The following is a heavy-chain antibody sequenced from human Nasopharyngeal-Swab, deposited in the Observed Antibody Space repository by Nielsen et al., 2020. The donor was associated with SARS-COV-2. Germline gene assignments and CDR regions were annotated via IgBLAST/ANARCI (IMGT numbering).Heavy chain of an antibody. J-gene: IGHJ4*02. CDR2: ISYDGSGI. CDR1: GFTFSSYA. Sequence: GESLKISCAASGFTFSSYAMDWIRQAPGRGLEWVAIISYDGSGIFYADSVKGRFTVSRDNSKNTLYLQMNSLRAEDTAVYFCATGGDVNYFDYWGQGTLVTVSS. V-gene: IGHV3-30*03. D-gene: IGHD3-10*01. CDR3: ATGGDVNYFDY.